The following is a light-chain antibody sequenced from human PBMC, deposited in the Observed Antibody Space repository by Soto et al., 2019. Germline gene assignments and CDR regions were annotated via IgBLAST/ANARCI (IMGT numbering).Light chain of an antibody. CDR2: SNN. J-gene: IGLJ3*02. Sequence: QSVLTQPPSASGTPGQRVTISCSGSRSNIGSNSINWYQQLPGTAPKVLIYSNNQRPSGVPDRFSGSKSGTSASLAISGLQSDDEAEYHCAAWDDSLNGCVFGGGTKLTVL. CDR3: AAWDDSLNGCV. CDR1: RSNIGSNS. V-gene: IGLV1-44*01.